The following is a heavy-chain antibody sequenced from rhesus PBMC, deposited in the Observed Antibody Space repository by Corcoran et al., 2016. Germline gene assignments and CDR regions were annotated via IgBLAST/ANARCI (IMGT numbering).Heavy chain of an antibody. Sequence: QVQLQESGPGLVKPLETLSLTCAVSGGSISSNYWSRIRQAPGKGLEWIGYIYGRGRPTLPTPPLKWRLTLSVDASKNPLSLMLSSVTAADTAVYYCARHGCSGIYCYVPDAFDFWGQGLRVTVSS. D-gene: IGHD2-27*01. CDR1: GGSISSNY. J-gene: IGHJ3*01. V-gene: IGHV4S11*01. CDR3: ARHGCSGIYCYVPDAFDF. CDR2: IYGRGRPT.